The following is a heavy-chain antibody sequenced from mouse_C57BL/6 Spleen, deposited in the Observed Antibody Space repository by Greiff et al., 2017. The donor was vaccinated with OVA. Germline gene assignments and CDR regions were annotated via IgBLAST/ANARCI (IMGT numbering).Heavy chain of an antibody. CDR1: GFTIKNTY. Sequence: VQLQQSVAELVRPGASVKLSCTASGFTIKNTYMHWVKQRPEQGLEWIGRIDPANGNTKYAPKFQGKATITADTSSNTAYLQLSSLTAEDTAICDCAKGDGSNWYFDVWGTGTTVTVSS. D-gene: IGHD1-1*01. CDR2: IDPANGNT. V-gene: IGHV14-3*01. J-gene: IGHJ1*03. CDR3: AKGDGSNWYFDV.